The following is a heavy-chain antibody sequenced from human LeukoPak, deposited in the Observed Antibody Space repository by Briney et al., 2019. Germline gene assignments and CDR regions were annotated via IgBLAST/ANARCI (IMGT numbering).Heavy chain of an antibody. Sequence: GGSLRLSCAASGFTFTDYYMTWVRQAPGKGLEWVSDISTSSTNTKYADSVKGRFTISRSNAKNSLYFHMNGLRAEDTAVYYCARDLYDNNLVQDCWGQGTLVTVS. CDR1: GFTFTDYY. J-gene: IGHJ4*02. V-gene: IGHV3-11*05. CDR2: ISTSSTNT. CDR3: ARDLYDNNLVQDC. D-gene: IGHD5/OR15-5a*01.